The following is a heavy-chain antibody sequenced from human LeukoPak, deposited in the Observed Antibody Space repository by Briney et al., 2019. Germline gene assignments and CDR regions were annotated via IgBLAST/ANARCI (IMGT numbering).Heavy chain of an antibody. CDR2: IYYSGST. CDR1: GGSISSYY. V-gene: IGHV4-59*08. D-gene: IGHD1-26*01. Sequence: SETLSLTCTVSGGSISSYYWSWIRQPPGKGLGWIGYIYYSGSTNYNPSLKSRVTISVDTSKNQFSLKLSSVTAADTAVYYCARHGPYSGSYYYFDYWGQGTLVTVSS. J-gene: IGHJ4*02. CDR3: ARHGPYSGSYYYFDY.